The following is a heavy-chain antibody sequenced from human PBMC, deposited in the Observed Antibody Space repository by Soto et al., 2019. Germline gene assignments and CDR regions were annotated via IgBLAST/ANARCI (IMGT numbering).Heavy chain of an antibody. V-gene: IGHV4-30-2*06. Sequence: QLQLQESGSGLVKPSQALSLTCTVSGGSINSGVYSWNWIRQSPGEGLQWIGYIYQSGTTYYNPSLSGRVTISLDGSRNQVSLNLRSVTAADTAVYYCVRGGVPVALGGFDLWGQGTLVSVSS. J-gene: IGHJ5*02. D-gene: IGHD3-10*01. CDR3: VRGGVPVALGGFDL. CDR1: GGSINSGVYS. CDR2: IYQSGTT.